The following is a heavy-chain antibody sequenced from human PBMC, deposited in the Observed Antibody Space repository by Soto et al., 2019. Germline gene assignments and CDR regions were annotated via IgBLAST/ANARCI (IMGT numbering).Heavy chain of an antibody. D-gene: IGHD3-22*01. J-gene: IGHJ4*02. Sequence: GGSLRLSCAASGFTFNNYGKNWVRQAPGKGLEWVSYISRSSSPIYYADSVKGRFTISRDNAKNTLYLQMNSLRAEDTAVYYCAKDSTYHYDSSGYEFDYWGQGTLVTVSS. CDR1: GFTFNNYG. V-gene: IGHV3-48*01. CDR2: ISRSSSPI. CDR3: AKDSTYHYDSSGYEFDY.